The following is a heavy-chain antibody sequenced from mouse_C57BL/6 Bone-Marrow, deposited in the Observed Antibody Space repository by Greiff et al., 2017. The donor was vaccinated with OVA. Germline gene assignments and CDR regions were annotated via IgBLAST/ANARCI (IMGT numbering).Heavy chain of an antibody. J-gene: IGHJ2*01. Sequence: VKLQESGAELARPGASVKLSCKASGYTFTSYGISWVKQRTGQGLEWIGEIYPRSGNTYYNEKFKGKATLTADKSSSTAYMELRSLTSEDSAVYFCAREFPDYEDYWGQGTTLTVSS. CDR2: IYPRSGNT. CDR1: GYTFTSYG. D-gene: IGHD2-4*01. V-gene: IGHV1-81*01. CDR3: AREFPDYEDY.